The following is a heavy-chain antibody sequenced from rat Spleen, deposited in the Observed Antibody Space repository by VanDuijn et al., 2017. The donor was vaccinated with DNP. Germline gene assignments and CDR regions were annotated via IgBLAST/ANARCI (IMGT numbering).Heavy chain of an antibody. V-gene: IGHV5-7*01. J-gene: IGHJ2*01. CDR2: ITYDGSST. CDR1: GFTFSDYN. CDR3: TRGGTYYFDY. Sequence: EVQLVESGGGLVQPGRSLKLSCVVSGFTFSDYNMAWVRQAPKKGLEWVATITYDGSSTYYGDSVKGRFTISRDKAKSTLYLQLDSLRSEDTATYFCTRGGTYYFDYWGQGVMVTVSS.